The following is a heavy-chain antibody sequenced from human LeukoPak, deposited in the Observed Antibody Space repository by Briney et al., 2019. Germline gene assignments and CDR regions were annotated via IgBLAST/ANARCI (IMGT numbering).Heavy chain of an antibody. CDR1: GYSTTSYD. J-gene: IGHJ4*02. CDR2: MNPNSGNT. V-gene: IGHV1-8*01. CDR3: ARGQFSRDFDY. Sequence: GASVKVSCKGSGYSTTSYDINWVRQATGQGLEWMGWMNPNSGNTGYAQKFQGRVIMTRNTSISTAYMELSSLRSEDTAVYYCARGQFSRDFDYWGQGTLVTVSS. D-gene: IGHD2/OR15-2a*01.